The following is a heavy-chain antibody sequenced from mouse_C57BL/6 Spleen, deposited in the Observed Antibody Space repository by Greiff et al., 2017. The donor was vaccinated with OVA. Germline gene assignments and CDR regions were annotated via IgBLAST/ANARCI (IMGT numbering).Heavy chain of an antibody. J-gene: IGHJ2*01. CDR3: AREGGIYYYGSPYYFDY. D-gene: IGHD1-1*01. CDR2: IHPNSGST. Sequence: QVQLQQPGAELVKPGASVKLSCKASGYTFTSYWMHWVKQRPGQGLAWIGMIHPNSGSTNYNEKFKSKATLTVDKSSSTAYMQLSSLTSEDSAVYYCAREGGIYYYGSPYYFDYWGQGTTLTVSS. CDR1: GYTFTSYW. V-gene: IGHV1-64*01.